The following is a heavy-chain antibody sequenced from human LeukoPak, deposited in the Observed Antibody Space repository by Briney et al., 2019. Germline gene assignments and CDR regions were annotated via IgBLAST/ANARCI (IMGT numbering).Heavy chain of an antibody. CDR3: ARASLRAAAGTLNY. D-gene: IGHD6-13*01. CDR2: ISSSSSYI. Sequence: GGSLRLSCAASGFTFSSYSMNWVRQAPGKGLEWVSSISSSSSYIYYADSVKARFTISRDNTKNSLYLQMNRLRAEDTAVYYCARASLRAAAGTLNYWGQGTLVTVSS. V-gene: IGHV3-21*01. J-gene: IGHJ4*02. CDR1: GFTFSSYS.